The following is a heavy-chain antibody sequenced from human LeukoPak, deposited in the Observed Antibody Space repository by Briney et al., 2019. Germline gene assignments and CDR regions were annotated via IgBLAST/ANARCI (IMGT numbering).Heavy chain of an antibody. CDR3: ARDSYVFYSSSSFNWFDP. D-gene: IGHD6-6*01. V-gene: IGHV3-21*01. CDR1: GFTFSSYS. Sequence: GGSLRLSCAASGFTFSSYSMNWVRQAPGKGLEWVSSISSSSSYIYYADSVKGRFTISRDNAKNSLYLQMNSLRAEDTAVYYCARDSYVFYSSSSFNWFDPWGQGTLVTVSS. J-gene: IGHJ5*02. CDR2: ISSSSSYI.